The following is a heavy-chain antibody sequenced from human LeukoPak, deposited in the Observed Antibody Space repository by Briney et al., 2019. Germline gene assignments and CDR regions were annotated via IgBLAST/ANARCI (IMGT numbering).Heavy chain of an antibody. J-gene: IGHJ6*04. CDR3: ASYGDTEAHYYYYGTDV. CDR2: IYYSGST. CDR1: GGSISSGDYY. D-gene: IGHD4-17*01. V-gene: IGHV4-30-4*01. Sequence: SETLSLTCTVSGGSISSGDYYWSWIRQPPGKGLEWIGYIYYSGSTYYNPSLKSRVTISVDTSKNQFSLKLSSVTAADTAVYYCASYGDTEAHYYYYGTDVWGKGTTVTVSS.